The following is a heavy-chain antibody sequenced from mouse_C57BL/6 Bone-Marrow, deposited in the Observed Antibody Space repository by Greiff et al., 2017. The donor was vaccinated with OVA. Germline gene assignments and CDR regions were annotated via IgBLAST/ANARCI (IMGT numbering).Heavy chain of an antibody. V-gene: IGHV1-81*01. D-gene: IGHD2-5*01. CDR1: GYTFTSYG. J-gene: IGHJ2*01. CDR3: ARSGAYYSNYPYYFDY. Sequence: VQLQQSGAELARPGASVKLSCKASGYTFTSYGISWVKQRTGQGLEWIGEIYPRSGNTYYNEKFKGKATLTADKSSSTAYMELRSLTSEDSAVYFCARSGAYYSNYPYYFDYWGQGTTLTVSS. CDR2: IYPRSGNT.